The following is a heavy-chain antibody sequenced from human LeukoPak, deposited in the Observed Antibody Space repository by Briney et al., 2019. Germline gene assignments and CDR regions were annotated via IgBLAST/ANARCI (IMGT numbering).Heavy chain of an antibody. CDR1: GGSISSSSYY. CDR2: IYYSGST. D-gene: IGHD3-10*01. J-gene: IGHJ4*02. CDR3: ARVMAPRVRGVTSVPYYFDY. V-gene: IGHV4-39*07. Sequence: PSETLSLTCTVSGGSISSSSYYWGWIRQPPGKGLEWIGSIYYSGSTYYNPSLKSRVTISVDTSKNQFSLKLSSVTAADTAVYYCARVMAPRVRGVTSVPYYFDYWGQGTLVTVSS.